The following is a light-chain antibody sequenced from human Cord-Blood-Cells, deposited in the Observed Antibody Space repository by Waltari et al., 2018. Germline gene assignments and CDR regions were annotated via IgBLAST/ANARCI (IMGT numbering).Light chain of an antibody. Sequence: EIVMTQSPDTLYVSPRESATLSCRASQSVSSNLAWYQQKPGQAPRLLIYGASTRATGIPARFSGSGSGTEFTLTISSLQSEDFAVYYCQQYNNWPRAFGGGTKVEIK. CDR3: QQYNNWPRA. CDR2: GAS. J-gene: IGKJ4*01. CDR1: QSVSSN. V-gene: IGKV3-15*01.